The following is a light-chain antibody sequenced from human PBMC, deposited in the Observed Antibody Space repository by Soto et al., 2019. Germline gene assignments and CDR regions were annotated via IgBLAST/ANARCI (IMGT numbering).Light chain of an antibody. V-gene: IGLV2-14*01. CDR1: SSDVGGYNY. J-gene: IGLJ2*01. CDR2: DVS. Sequence: QSALTQPASVSGSPGQSITISCTGTSSDVGGYNYVSWYQQHPGKAPKLMIYDVSNRPSGVSNRFSGSKSGNTASLTISWLQAEDEADYYCSSYTSSSTLYVVFGGGTKVTVL. CDR3: SSYTSSSTLYVV.